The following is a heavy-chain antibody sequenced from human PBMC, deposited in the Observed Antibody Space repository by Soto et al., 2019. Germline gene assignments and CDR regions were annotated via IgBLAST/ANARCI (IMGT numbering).Heavy chain of an antibody. V-gene: IGHV4-39*01. CDR3: ARHRFAIFVDY. J-gene: IGHJ4*02. D-gene: IGHD3-3*01. Sequence: SETLSLTCTVSGGSISSSSYYWGWIRQPPGKGLEWIGSIYYSGSTYYNPSLKSRVTISVDTSKNQFSLKLSSVTAADTAVYYCARHRFAIFVDYWGQGTLVTVSS. CDR2: IYYSGST. CDR1: GGSISSSSYY.